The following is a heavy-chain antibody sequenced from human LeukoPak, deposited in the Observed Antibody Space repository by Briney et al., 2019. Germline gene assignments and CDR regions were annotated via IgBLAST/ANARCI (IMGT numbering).Heavy chain of an antibody. J-gene: IGHJ4*02. V-gene: IGHV1-69*05. CDR2: IIPVFGTA. CDR3: ARDSRYDYDSSGWGIDY. Sequence: SVKVSCKASGGTFSSYAINWVRQAPGQGLEWMGRIIPVFGTANYAQKFQGRVTIITDESTSIAYMEMSSLRSEDTAVYYCARDSRYDYDSSGWGIDYWGQGTLVTVSS. D-gene: IGHD3-22*01. CDR1: GGTFSSYA.